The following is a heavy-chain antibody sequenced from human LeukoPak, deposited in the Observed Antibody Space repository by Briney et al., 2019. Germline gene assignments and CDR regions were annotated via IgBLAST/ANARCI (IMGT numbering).Heavy chain of an antibody. D-gene: IGHD2-21*02. J-gene: IGHJ4*02. CDR3: VRGRDWAFDY. CDR2: VRSDGSDK. V-gene: IGHV3-30*02. Sequence: GGSLRLSCAASGFTFSSYGMHWVRQAPGKGLEWVTFVRSDGSDKYYADSVKGRFTFSRDNSKNTVYLQMNSLRPEDTAVYYCVRGRDWAFDYWGQGSLVTVSS. CDR1: GFTFSSYG.